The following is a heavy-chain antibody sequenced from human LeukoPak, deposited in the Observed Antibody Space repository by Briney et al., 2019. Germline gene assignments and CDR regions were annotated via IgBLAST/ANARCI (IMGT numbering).Heavy chain of an antibody. CDR2: INHSGST. CDR3: ARGTGAAAAQYYYYYYGMDV. V-gene: IGHV4-34*01. Sequence: SETLSLTCAVYGGPFSGYYWSWIRQPPGKGLEWIGEINHSGSTNYNPSLKSRVTISVDTSKNQFSLKLSSVTAADTAVYYCARGTGAAAAQYYYYYYGMDVWGQGTTVTVSS. CDR1: GGPFSGYY. J-gene: IGHJ6*02. D-gene: IGHD6-13*01.